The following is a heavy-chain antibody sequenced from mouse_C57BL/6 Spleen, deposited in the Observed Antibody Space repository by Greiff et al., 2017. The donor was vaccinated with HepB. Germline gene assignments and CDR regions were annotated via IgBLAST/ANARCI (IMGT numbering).Heavy chain of an antibody. CDR1: GYAFSSYW. J-gene: IGHJ2*01. CDR2: IYPGDGDT. D-gene: IGHD3-2*02. CDR3: ARRGDSSGYDY. Sequence: VQLQQSGAELVKPGASVKISCKASGYAFSSYWMNWVKQRPGKGLEWIGQIYPGDGDTNYNGKFKGKATLTADKSSSTAYMQLSSLTSEDSAVYFCARRGDSSGYDYWGQGTTLTVSS. V-gene: IGHV1-80*01.